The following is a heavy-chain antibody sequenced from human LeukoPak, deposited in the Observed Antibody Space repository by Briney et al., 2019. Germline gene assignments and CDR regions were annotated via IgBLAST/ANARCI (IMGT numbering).Heavy chain of an antibody. CDR2: ISGSSGAT. CDR3: AKGGPGAFDF. V-gene: IGHV3-23*01. Sequence: PGGSLRLSCAASGFAFSRNDMFWVRQAPGKGLEWVSCISGSSGATYYADSERGRFTISRDNSKNTVFLQMNSLRAEDTAIYYCAKGGPGAFDFWGQGTMVTVSS. J-gene: IGHJ3*01. CDR1: GFAFSRND. D-gene: IGHD2-15*01.